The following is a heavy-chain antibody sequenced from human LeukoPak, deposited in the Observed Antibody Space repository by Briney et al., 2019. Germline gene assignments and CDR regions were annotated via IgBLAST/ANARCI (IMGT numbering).Heavy chain of an antibody. V-gene: IGHV4-39*01. CDR2: IYFSGST. D-gene: IGHD3/OR15-3a*01. J-gene: IGHJ4*02. Sequence: KPSETLSLTCTVSGGSISSSPYWWGWIRQPPGKGLEWIGTIYFSGSTFYHPSPEGRVTISADTSKNKFSLKLASVTAADTAVYYCARRAYGTGFDYWGQGTVVTVSS. CDR3: ARRAYGTGFDY. CDR1: GGSISSSPYW.